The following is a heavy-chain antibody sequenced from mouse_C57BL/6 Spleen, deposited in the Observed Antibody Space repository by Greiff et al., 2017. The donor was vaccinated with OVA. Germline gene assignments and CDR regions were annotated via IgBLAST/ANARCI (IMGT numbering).Heavy chain of an antibody. Sequence: EVQVVESGGGLVKPGGSLKLSCAASGFTFSSYAMSWVRQTPEKRLEWVATISDGGSYTYYPDNVKGRFTISRDNAKNNLYLQMSHLKSEDTAMYYCARRAYYDYYFDYWGQGTTLTVSS. D-gene: IGHD2-4*01. CDR1: GFTFSSYA. J-gene: IGHJ2*01. CDR2: ISDGGSYT. V-gene: IGHV5-4*01. CDR3: ARRAYYDYYFDY.